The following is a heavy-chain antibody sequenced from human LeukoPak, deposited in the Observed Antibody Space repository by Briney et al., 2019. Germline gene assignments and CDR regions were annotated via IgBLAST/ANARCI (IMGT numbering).Heavy chain of an antibody. V-gene: IGHV1-2*02. D-gene: IGHD6-6*01. CDR3: ARSSSSIAARHGY. CDR2: INPNSGGT. J-gene: IGHJ4*02. CDR1: GYTFTGYY. Sequence: GSVKVSCKASGYTFTGYYMHWVRQAPGQGLEWMGWINPNSGGTNYAQKFQGRVTMTRDTSISTAYMELSRLRSDDTAVYYCARSSSSIAARHGYWGQGTLVTVSS.